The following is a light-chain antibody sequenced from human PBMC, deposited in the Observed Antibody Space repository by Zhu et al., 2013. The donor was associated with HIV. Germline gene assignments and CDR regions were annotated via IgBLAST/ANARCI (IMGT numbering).Light chain of an antibody. Sequence: QSALPQPRSVSGSPGQSVIISCTGTSTDVAFYNFVSWYQQYPGKVPKLILYDVSQRPSGVPDRFSGSKSGTSASLAISGLQSEDEADYYCAAWDDSLSAWVFGGGTKLTVL. V-gene: IGLV2-11*01. CDR1: STDVAFYNF. J-gene: IGLJ3*02. CDR3: AAWDDSLSAWV. CDR2: DVS.